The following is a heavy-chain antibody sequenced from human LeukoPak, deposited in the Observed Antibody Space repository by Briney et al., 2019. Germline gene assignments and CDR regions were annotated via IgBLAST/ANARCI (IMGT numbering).Heavy chain of an antibody. CDR2: IKQDGSEK. V-gene: IGHV3-7*01. Sequence: QPGGSLRLSCVGSGFNFSRYWMSWVRQAPGKGLEWVANIKQDGSEKHYVDSVKGRITISRDNAKNSVDLQMNSLRAEDTAVYCCARGAGYCSSANCRDYYYMDVWGKGTTVTVSS. J-gene: IGHJ6*03. CDR3: ARGAGYCSSANCRDYYYMDV. CDR1: GFNFSRYW. D-gene: IGHD2-2*01.